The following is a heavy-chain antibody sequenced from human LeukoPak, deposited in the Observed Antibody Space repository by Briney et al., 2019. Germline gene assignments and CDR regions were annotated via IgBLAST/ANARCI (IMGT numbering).Heavy chain of an antibody. D-gene: IGHD6-6*01. V-gene: IGHV3-66*01. Sequence: GGSLRLSCAASGFTVSSNYMSWVRQAPGKGLEWVSVIYSGGSTYYADSVKGGFTISRDNSKNTLYLQINSLRAEDTAVYYCARESYSSSSEILFDYWGQGTLVTVSS. J-gene: IGHJ4*02. CDR2: IYSGGST. CDR3: ARESYSSSSEILFDY. CDR1: GFTVSSNY.